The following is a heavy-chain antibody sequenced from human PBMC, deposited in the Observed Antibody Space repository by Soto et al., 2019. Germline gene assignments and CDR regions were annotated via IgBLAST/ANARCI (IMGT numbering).Heavy chain of an antibody. D-gene: IGHD6-19*01. V-gene: IGHV3-30-3*01. CDR1: GFTFSSYA. CDR3: ASLAVAGPYFDY. Sequence: LRLSCAASGFTFSSYAMHWVRQAPGKGLEWVAVISYDGSNKYYADSVKGRFTISRDNSKNTLYLQMNSLRAEDTAVYYCASLAVAGPYFDYWGQGTLVTVSS. CDR2: ISYDGSNK. J-gene: IGHJ4*02.